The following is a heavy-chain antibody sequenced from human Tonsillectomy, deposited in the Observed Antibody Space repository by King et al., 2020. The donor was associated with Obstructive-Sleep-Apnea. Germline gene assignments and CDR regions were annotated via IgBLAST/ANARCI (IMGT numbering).Heavy chain of an antibody. Sequence: VQLVESGGGLVQPGGSLRLSCAASGFTFSSYSMNWVRQAPGKGLEWVSYISSSSSTIYDADSVKGRFTISRDNAKNSLYLQMNSLRAEDTAVYYCARVGETGWELPDWYYYGMDVWGQGTTVTVSS. V-gene: IGHV3-48*04. D-gene: IGHD1-26*01. J-gene: IGHJ6*02. CDR2: ISSSSSTI. CDR3: ARVGETGWELPDWYYYGMDV. CDR1: GFTFSSYS.